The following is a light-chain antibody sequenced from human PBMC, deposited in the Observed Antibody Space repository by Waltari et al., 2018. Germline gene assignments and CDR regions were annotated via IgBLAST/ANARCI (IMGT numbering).Light chain of an antibody. J-gene: IGKJ1*01. CDR3: QQGNSFPPT. Sequence: KLTQPPSPLSESVGERATITCRASQDISSWLAWYQQKPGKAPKLLIYSASALQSGVPSRFSGSGSGTDFTLTINSLQPEDFATYYCQQGNSFPPTFGQGTKVEIK. V-gene: IGKV1-12*01. CDR1: QDISSW. CDR2: SAS.